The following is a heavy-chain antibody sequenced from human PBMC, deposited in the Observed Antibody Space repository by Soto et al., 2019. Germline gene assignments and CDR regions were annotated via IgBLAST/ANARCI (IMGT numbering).Heavy chain of an antibody. V-gene: IGHV4-30-4*01. CDR2: NYYSGIT. CDR3: ARSWRFLNWFDP. J-gene: IGHJ5*02. Sequence: PSETLSLTCTVSGGSINNGDYYWSWIRQHPGKGLEWIGYNYYSGITYYNPSLKSRVTISLDTSKNQFSLKLSSVTAADTAVYYCARSWRFLNWFDPWGQGTLVTVSS. CDR1: GGSINNGDYY. D-gene: IGHD1-1*01.